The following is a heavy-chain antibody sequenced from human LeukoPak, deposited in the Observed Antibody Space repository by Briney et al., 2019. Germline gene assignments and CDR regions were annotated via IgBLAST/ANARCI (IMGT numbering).Heavy chain of an antibody. V-gene: IGHV1-69*04. D-gene: IGHD2-2*01. CDR1: GGTFSSYA. CDR2: IIPILGIA. Sequence: GASVKVSCKASGGTFSSYASSWVRQAPGQGLEWMGRIIPILGIANYAQKFQGRVTITADKSTSTAYMELSSLRSEDTAVYYCARGMGSSTSWPYYYYYCGMDVWGQGTTVTVSS. J-gene: IGHJ6*02. CDR3: ARGMGSSTSWPYYYYYCGMDV.